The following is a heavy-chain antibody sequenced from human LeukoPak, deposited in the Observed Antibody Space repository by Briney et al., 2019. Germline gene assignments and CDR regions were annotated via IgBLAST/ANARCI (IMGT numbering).Heavy chain of an antibody. CDR3: ASDLGRDYVWGSHPSFDI. CDR2: ISAYNGNT. J-gene: IGHJ3*02. V-gene: IGHV1-18*01. Sequence: GASVKVSCKASGYTFTSYGISWVRQAPGQGLEWMGWISAYNGNTNYAQKLQGRVTMTTDTSTSTAYMELRSLRSDDTAVYYCASDLGRDYVWGSHPSFDIWGQGTMVTVCS. CDR1: GYTFTSYG. D-gene: IGHD3-16*02.